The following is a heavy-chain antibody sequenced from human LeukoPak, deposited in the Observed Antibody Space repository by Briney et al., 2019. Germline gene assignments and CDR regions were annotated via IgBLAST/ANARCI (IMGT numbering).Heavy chain of an antibody. CDR1: GFTFGDYA. J-gene: IGHJ5*02. CDR3: TRVRRYYYDSSGRANWFDP. V-gene: IGHV3-49*04. Sequence: GRSLRLSCTASGFTFGDYAMSWVRQAPGKGLEWVGFIRSKAYGGTTEYAASVKGRFTISRDDSKSIAYLQMNSLKTEDTAVYYCTRVRRYYYDSSGRANWFDPWGQGTLVTVSS. CDR2: IRSKAYGGTT. D-gene: IGHD3-22*01.